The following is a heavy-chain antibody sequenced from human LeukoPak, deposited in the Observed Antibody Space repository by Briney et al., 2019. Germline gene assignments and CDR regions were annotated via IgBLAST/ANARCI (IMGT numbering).Heavy chain of an antibody. V-gene: IGHV3-21*01. D-gene: IGHD3-22*01. J-gene: IGHJ4*02. CDR3: ARDSTARNIGFYYYDSSGSFDY. Sequence: PGGSLRLSCAASGFSFTSCSMNWVRQAPGKGLEWVSYISGSSSYIYYADSVKGRFTISRDNAKNSLYLQMNSLRAEDTAVYYCARDSTARNIGFYYYDSSGSFDYWGQGTLVTVSS. CDR1: GFSFTSCS. CDR2: ISGSSSYI.